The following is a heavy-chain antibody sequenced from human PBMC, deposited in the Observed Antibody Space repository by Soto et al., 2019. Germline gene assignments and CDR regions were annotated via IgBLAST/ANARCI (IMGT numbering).Heavy chain of an antibody. D-gene: IGHD4-17*01. CDR3: AKEGTTVTTNIDY. J-gene: IGHJ4*02. Sequence: EVQLLESGGGLVQPGGSLRLSCAASGFTFNTYAMIWVRQAAGKGLEWVSVIGGSGGSTYYTDSVRGRFTISRDNSMNTLYLQMNSLRAEDTAVYYCAKEGTTVTTNIDYWGQGTLVTVSS. V-gene: IGHV3-23*01. CDR1: GFTFNTYA. CDR2: IGGSGGST.